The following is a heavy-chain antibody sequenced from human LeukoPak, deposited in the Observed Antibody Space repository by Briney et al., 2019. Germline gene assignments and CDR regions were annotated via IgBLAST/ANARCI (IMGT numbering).Heavy chain of an antibody. CDR2: IGPNGAST. D-gene: IGHD5-24*01. CDR1: GFTFSNHF. J-gene: IGHJ4*02. V-gene: IGHV3-64*04. CDR3: AKGQARWLQPGY. Sequence: GGSPRLSCSTSGFTFSNHFMHWVRQAPGKGLEYVSSIGPNGASTLYADSVKGRFTISRDNSKNALYLQMNSLRAEDTAIYYCAKGQARWLQPGYWGQGTLVTASS.